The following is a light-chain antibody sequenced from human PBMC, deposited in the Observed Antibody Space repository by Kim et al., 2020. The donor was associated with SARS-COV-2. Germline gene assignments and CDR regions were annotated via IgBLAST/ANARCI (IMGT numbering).Light chain of an antibody. V-gene: IGKV1-27*01. CDR2: GAS. Sequence: SASVGDRVTITCRASQDMSNHLAWYQQKPGKVPKVLIYGASTLRSGVPSRFSGSGSGTDFTLTISSLQPEDVATYYCQKYNSAPTIGQGTKVDIK. CDR1: QDMSNH. CDR3: QKYNSAPT. J-gene: IGKJ1*01.